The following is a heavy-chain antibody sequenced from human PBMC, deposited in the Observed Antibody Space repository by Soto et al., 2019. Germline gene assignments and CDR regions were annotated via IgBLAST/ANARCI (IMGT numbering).Heavy chain of an antibody. D-gene: IGHD3-16*02. V-gene: IGHV3-30-3*01. CDR3: ARDSPRIEYYFDY. CDR2: ISYDGSNK. Sequence: QVQLVESGGGVVQPGRSLRLSCAASGFTFSSYAMHWVRQAPGKGLEWVAVISYDGSNKYYADSVKDRFTISRDNSKNTLYLQMNSLRAEDTAVYYCARDSPRIEYYFDYWGQGTLVTVSS. J-gene: IGHJ4*02. CDR1: GFTFSSYA.